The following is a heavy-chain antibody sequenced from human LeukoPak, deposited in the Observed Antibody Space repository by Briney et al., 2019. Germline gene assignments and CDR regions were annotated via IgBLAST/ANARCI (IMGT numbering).Heavy chain of an antibody. CDR1: GFTFSSYA. CDR2: ISYDGSNK. D-gene: IGHD6-19*01. J-gene: IGHJ4*02. CDR3: ARDSAVAHYFDY. Sequence: GGSLRLSCAASGFTFSSYAMHWVRQAPGKGREWVAVISYDGSNKYYADSVKGRFTISRDNSKNTLYLQMNSLRAEDTAVYYCARDSAVAHYFDYWGQGTLVTVSS. V-gene: IGHV3-30-3*01.